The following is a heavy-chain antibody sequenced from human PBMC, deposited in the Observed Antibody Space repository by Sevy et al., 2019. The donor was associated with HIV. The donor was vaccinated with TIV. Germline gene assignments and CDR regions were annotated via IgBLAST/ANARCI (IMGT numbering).Heavy chain of an antibody. CDR2: IKQDGSEK. CDR3: ARQSGVLDVDTAMPDAFDS. V-gene: IGHV3-7*01. Sequence: GGSLRLSCAASGFTFSSYWMSWVRQAPGKGLEWVANIKQDGSEKYHVDSVKGRFSISGDNAKNSLYLQMNSLRVEDTAMYYCARQSGVLDVDTAMPDAFDSWGQWTMVTVSS. D-gene: IGHD5-18*01. CDR1: GFTFSSYW. J-gene: IGHJ3*02.